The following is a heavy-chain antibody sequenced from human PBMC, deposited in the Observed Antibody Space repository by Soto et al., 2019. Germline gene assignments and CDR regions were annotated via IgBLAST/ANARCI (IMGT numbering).Heavy chain of an antibody. J-gene: IGHJ4*01. CDR1: GFTFYDAW. V-gene: IGHV3-11*01. CDR3: AREVDRALVGSPHYFDY. CDR2: ISSRSGTI. Sequence: GGSLRLSCAASGFTFYDAWMNWVRWAPGKGLEWVSYISSRSGTIFYADSVKGRFTLSRDNSKNSMYLQMNSLRAEDTAVYYCAREVDRALVGSPHYFDYWGQGTLVTVSS. D-gene: IGHD5-18*01.